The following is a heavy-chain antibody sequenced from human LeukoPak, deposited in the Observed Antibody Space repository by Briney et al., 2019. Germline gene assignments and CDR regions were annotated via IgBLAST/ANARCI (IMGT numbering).Heavy chain of an antibody. V-gene: IGHV4-4*07. J-gene: IGHJ3*02. CDR2: IHTSASS. D-gene: IGHD2/OR15-2a*01. CDR1: GASIRSYS. CDR3: ARDDNSEYSDDAFDI. Sequence: SETLSLTCTVSGASIRSYSWSWLRQPAGKGLEWIGRIHTSASSYYNPSLKSRVTMSVDTSKNQFSLKLNSVTAADTAVYFCARDDNSEYSDDAFDIWGQGTLVTVSS.